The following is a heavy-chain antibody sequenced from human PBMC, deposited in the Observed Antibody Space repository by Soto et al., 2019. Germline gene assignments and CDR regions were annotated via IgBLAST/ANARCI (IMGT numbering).Heavy chain of an antibody. Sequence: ASVKVSCKASGFTFTSSAMQWVRQARGQRLEWIGWIVVGSGNTNYAQKFQERVTITRDMSTSTAYMELSSLRSEDTAVYYCAAALGSYYDFWSGYEPTDYWGQGTLVTVSS. V-gene: IGHV1-58*02. J-gene: IGHJ4*02. CDR1: GFTFTSSA. CDR3: AAALGSYYDFWSGYEPTDY. CDR2: IVVGSGNT. D-gene: IGHD3-3*01.